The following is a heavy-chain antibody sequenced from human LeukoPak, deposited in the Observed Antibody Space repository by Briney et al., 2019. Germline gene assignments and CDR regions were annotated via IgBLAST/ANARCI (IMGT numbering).Heavy chain of an antibody. CDR3: ARGASSGPGSFYYYYGMDV. J-gene: IGHJ6*02. V-gene: IGHV1-2*04. CDR2: INPNSGGT. D-gene: IGHD6-19*01. CDR1: GYTFTSYD. Sequence: GASVKVSCKASGYTFTSYDINWVQQATGQGLEWMGWINPNSGGTNYAQKFQGWVTMTRDASISTAYMELSRLRSDDTAVYYCARGASSGPGSFYYYYGMDVWGQGTTVTVSS.